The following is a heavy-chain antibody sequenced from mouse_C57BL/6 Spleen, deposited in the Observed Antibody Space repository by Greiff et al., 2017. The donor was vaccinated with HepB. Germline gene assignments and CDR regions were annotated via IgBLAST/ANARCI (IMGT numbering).Heavy chain of an antibody. CDR2: INPYNGDT. CDR3: ARRAGKSAMDY. J-gene: IGHJ4*01. CDR1: GYSFTGYF. Sequence: LVKPGDSVKISCKASGYSFTGYFMNWVMQSHGKSLEWIGRINPYNGDTFYNQKFKGKATLTVDKSSSTAHMELRSLTSEDSAVYYCARRAGKSAMDYWGQGTSVTVSS. V-gene: IGHV1-20*01. D-gene: IGHD2-1*01.